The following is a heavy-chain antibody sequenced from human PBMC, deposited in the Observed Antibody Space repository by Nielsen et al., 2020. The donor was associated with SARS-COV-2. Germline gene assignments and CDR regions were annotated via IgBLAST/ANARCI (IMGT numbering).Heavy chain of an antibody. Sequence: GESLKISCAASEFTFSSYEMNWVRQAPGKGLEWVSYISSGASTIYYADSVKGRFTISRDDAKNSLYLQMNGLRAEDTAVYYCARGRGVVVVIDYWGQGTLVTVSS. J-gene: IGHJ4*02. V-gene: IGHV3-48*03. D-gene: IGHD3-22*01. CDR1: EFTFSSYE. CDR2: ISSGASTI. CDR3: ARGRGVVVVIDY.